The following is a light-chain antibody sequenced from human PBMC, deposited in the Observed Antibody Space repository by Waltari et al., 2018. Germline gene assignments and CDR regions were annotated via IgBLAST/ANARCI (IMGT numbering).Light chain of an antibody. CDR2: GAS. CDR3: QHYVRLPVT. J-gene: IGKJ1*01. CDR1: QSVGRT. Sequence: EIVLTQSPGTLSLSPGERATLSCRASQSVGRTLTWYQQKPGQAPRLLISGASSRATDIPDRFSGSGSGTDFSLTISRLEPEDFAVYYCQHYVRLPVTFGQGTKVEIK. V-gene: IGKV3-20*01.